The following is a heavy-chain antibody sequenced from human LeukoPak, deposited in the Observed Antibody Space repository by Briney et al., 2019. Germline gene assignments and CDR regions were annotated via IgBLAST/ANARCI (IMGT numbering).Heavy chain of an antibody. CDR1: GYTFTRYG. J-gene: IGHJ6*03. Sequence: ASVTVSCKASGYTFTRYGIRWVRQAPGQGVEGMGWTSAYNGNTNYAQKLQGRVTMTTDTPTSTVYMELRCLRSDDTAVYYCARVEYSSSYQGVLYYYYMDVWGKGTTVTVSS. D-gene: IGHD6-6*01. V-gene: IGHV1-18*01. CDR2: TSAYNGNT. CDR3: ARVEYSSSYQGVLYYYYMDV.